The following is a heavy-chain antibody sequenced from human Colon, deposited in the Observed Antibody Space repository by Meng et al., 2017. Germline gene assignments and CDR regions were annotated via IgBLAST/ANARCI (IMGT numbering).Heavy chain of an antibody. V-gene: IGHV3-11*01. CDR2: ISSSGKII. CDR1: GFTFSDYY. J-gene: IGHJ4*02. Sequence: VELLGAGGGLVKPGGSLRLACAASGFTFSDYYITWIRQAPGKGLEWVSHISSSGKIIDYADSVKGRFTISRDNANNSLYLQMDSLTADDTAVYYCARDHGTGLDHWGQGALVTVSS. D-gene: IGHD1-14*01. CDR3: ARDHGTGLDH.